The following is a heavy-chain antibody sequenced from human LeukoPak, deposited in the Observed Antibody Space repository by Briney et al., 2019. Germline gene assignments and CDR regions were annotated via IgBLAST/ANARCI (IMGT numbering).Heavy chain of an antibody. V-gene: IGHV3-23*01. CDR1: GFTFSSYA. Sequence: PGGSLRLSCAASGFTFSSYAMSWVRQAPGKGLEWVSAISGSGGSTYYADSVKGRFTISRDNSKNTLYLQMNSLRAEDTAVYYCAKGPPVLRYFDWLSSEIDYWGQGTLVTVSS. J-gene: IGHJ4*02. D-gene: IGHD3-9*01. CDR2: ISGSGGST. CDR3: AKGPPVLRYFDWLSSEIDY.